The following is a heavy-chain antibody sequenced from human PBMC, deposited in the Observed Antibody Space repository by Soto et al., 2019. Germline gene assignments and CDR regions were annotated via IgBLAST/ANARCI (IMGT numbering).Heavy chain of an antibody. CDR3: TRSRRSILMVYGFGGMDV. Sequence: LRLSCAASGFTVGSHAMSWVRQAPGKGLEWVSSISGSGDGTYYGDSVKGRFTISRDSSSSTLYLQMDNLRGEDTAVYFCTRSRRSILMVYGFGGMDVWGQGTTVT. CDR1: GFTVGSHA. CDR2: ISGSGDGT. V-gene: IGHV3-23*01. D-gene: IGHD2-8*01. J-gene: IGHJ6*02.